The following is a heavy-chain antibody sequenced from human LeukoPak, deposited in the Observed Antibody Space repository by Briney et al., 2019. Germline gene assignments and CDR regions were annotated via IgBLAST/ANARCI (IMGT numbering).Heavy chain of an antibody. Sequence: ASVKVSCKASGYTFTSYYMHWVRQAPGQGLEWMGIINPSGGSTSYAQKFQGRVTITADESTSTAYMELSSLRSEDTAVYYCATSYYDILTGYRPLAYWGQGTLVTVSS. D-gene: IGHD3-9*01. CDR2: INPSGGST. CDR3: ATSYYDILTGYRPLAY. J-gene: IGHJ4*02. CDR1: GYTFTSYY. V-gene: IGHV1-46*01.